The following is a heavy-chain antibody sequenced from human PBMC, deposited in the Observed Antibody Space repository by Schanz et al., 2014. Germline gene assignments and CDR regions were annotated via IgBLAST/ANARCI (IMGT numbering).Heavy chain of an antibody. J-gene: IGHJ4*02. CDR2: IYSDGST. Sequence: VQLVESGGGLVQPGGSLRLSCAASGFTVSNNYMSWVRQAPGKGLECVSIIYSDGSTYYVDSVKGRFIISRDNSKNTLYLQMNSLRAEDTAVYYCIRGDIMVVPVAHFWGQGILVTVSS. CDR1: GFTVSNNY. V-gene: IGHV3-66*01. CDR3: IRGDIMVVPVAHF. D-gene: IGHD2-2*01.